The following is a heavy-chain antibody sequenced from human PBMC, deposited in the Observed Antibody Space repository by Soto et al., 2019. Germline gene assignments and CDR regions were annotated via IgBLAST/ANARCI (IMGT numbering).Heavy chain of an antibody. V-gene: IGHV3-23*01. J-gene: IGHJ4*02. Sequence: PGGSLSLSSAASGFTFSSYAMSWVRQAPGKGLEWVSAISGSGGSTYYADSVKGRFTISRDNSKNTLYLQMNSLRAEDTAVYYCAMSPSSGWNDYWGQGTLVTVSS. CDR1: GFTFSSYA. CDR3: AMSPSSGWNDY. D-gene: IGHD6-19*01. CDR2: ISGSGGST.